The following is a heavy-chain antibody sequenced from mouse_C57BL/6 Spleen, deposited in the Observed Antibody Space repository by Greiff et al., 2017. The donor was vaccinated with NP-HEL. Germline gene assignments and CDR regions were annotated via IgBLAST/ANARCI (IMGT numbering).Heavy chain of an antibody. CDR2: IDPEPGGS. CDR3: TREGTEFGY. Sequence: QVQLQQSGAELVRPGASVTLSCKASGYTFTDYEMHWVKQTPVHGLEWIGAIDPEPGGSAYNQKFKGKAILTADKSSSTAYMELRSLTSEDSAVYYYTREGTEFGYWGQGTTLTVSS. J-gene: IGHJ2*01. CDR1: GYTFTDYE. V-gene: IGHV1-15*01. D-gene: IGHD3-3*01.